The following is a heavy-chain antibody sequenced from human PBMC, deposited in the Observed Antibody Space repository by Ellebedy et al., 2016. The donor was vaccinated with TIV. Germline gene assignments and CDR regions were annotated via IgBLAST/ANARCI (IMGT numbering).Heavy chain of an antibody. CDR3: VKLDSSGFYYGCLDY. CDR1: GFTFSDHA. Sequence: GGSLKLSCAASGFTFSDHAMSWVRQTPGKGLEWVSGITAGGGSAHYVDSVKGRFTISRDNSKKTLYLQMNSLRAEDTAVYYCVKLDSSGFYYGCLDYWGQGTLVTVSS. D-gene: IGHD3-22*01. V-gene: IGHV3-23*01. J-gene: IGHJ4*02. CDR2: ITAGGGSA.